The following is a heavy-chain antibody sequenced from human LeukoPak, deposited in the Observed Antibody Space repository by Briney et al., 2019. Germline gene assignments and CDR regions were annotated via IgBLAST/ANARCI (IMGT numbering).Heavy chain of an antibody. Sequence: GGSLRLSCAASGFTLSSYAMSWVRQAPGKGLEWVSSISTSSSYIYYADSVKGRFTISRDNARNSLYLQMNSLRAEDTAVYYCARRTTFAFDVWGQGTMVTISS. CDR3: ARRTTFAFDV. J-gene: IGHJ3*01. CDR1: GFTLSSYA. D-gene: IGHD4-17*01. V-gene: IGHV3-21*01. CDR2: ISTSSSYI.